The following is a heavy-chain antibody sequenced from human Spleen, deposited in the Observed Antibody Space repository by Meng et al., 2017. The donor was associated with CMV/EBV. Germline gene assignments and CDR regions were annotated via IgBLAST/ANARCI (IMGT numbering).Heavy chain of an antibody. Sequence: VQLLGSGGGLVPPGGSLRLSCAASGFTFSSYAMHWVRQAPGKGLEWVAVISYDGSNKYYADSVKGRFTISRDNSKNTLYLQMNSLRAEDTAVYYCHSSGYPFYWGQGTLVTVSS. CDR3: HSSGYPFY. CDR2: ISYDGSNK. V-gene: IGHV3-30-3*01. D-gene: IGHD3-22*01. J-gene: IGHJ4*02. CDR1: GFTFSSYA.